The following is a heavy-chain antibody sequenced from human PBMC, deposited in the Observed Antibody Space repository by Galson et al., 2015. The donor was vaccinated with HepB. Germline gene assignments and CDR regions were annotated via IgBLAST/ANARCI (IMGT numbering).Heavy chain of an antibody. CDR2: IIPILGIA. CDR1: GGTFSSYA. D-gene: IGHD3-22*01. CDR3: ARAPYDTRQPFDY. V-gene: IGHV1-69*04. J-gene: IGHJ4*02. Sequence: SCKASGGTFSSYAISWVRQAPGQGLEWMGRIIPILGIANYAQKFQGRVTITADKSTSTAYMELSSLRSEDTAVYYCARAPYDTRQPFDYWGQGTLVTVSS.